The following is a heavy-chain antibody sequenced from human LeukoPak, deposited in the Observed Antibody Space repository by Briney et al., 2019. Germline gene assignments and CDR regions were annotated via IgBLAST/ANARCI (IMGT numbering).Heavy chain of an antibody. J-gene: IGHJ4*02. CDR2: IIGSAVNT. CDR3: ATYTSGTSYRGLDQ. V-gene: IGHV3-23*01. Sequence: PGGSLRLSCGASGLTVSSYGMSWVRQAPGKGLEWVSTIIGSAVNTYYADSVKGRFTISRDDSKNTVYLQMNSLRAEDTAVYSCATYTSGTSYRGLDQWGQGTLVTVSS. D-gene: IGHD3-10*01. CDR1: GLTVSSYG.